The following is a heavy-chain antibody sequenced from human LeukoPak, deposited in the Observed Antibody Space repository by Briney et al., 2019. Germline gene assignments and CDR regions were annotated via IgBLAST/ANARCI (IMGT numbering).Heavy chain of an antibody. V-gene: IGHV3-66*02. CDR1: GFTVSSNY. Sequence: PGGSLRLPXAASGFTVSSNYMSWVRQAPGKGLEWVSVIYSGGSTYYADSVKGRFTISRDNSKNTLYLQMNSLRAEDTAVYYCARGADRGIAARPLDYWGQGTLVTVSS. J-gene: IGHJ4*02. D-gene: IGHD6-6*01. CDR3: ARGADRGIAARPLDY. CDR2: IYSGGST.